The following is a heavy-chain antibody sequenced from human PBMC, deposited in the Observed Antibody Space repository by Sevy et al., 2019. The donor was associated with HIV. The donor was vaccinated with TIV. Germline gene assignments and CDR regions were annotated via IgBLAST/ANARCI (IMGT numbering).Heavy chain of an antibody. CDR1: GFTFSDYY. Sequence: GGSLRLSCAASGFTFSDYYMSWIRQAPGKGLEWLSYISGSDNTIYYADSVKGRFTISRDNAKNSLYLQMNSLRAEDTAVYYCARGPDYYDRSGYYYQWGQGTLVTVSS. CDR3: ARGPDYYDRSGYYYQ. D-gene: IGHD3-22*01. CDR2: ISGSDNTI. V-gene: IGHV3-11*04. J-gene: IGHJ4*02.